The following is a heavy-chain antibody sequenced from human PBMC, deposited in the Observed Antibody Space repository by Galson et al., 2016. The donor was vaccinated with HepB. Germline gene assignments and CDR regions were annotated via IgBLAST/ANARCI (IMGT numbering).Heavy chain of an antibody. J-gene: IGHJ4*02. Sequence: SLRLSCAASGFTFGSYAMTWIRQAPGKGLEWVSSISSSGGTTYYTDPVKGRFTISRDGSESTLYVHMNGQRVEDTAVYYCAKGAAGGTYSALDYWGRGALVTVSS. CDR3: AKGAAGGTYSALDY. CDR2: ISSSGGTT. CDR1: GFTFGSYA. D-gene: IGHD1-26*01. V-gene: IGHV3-23*01.